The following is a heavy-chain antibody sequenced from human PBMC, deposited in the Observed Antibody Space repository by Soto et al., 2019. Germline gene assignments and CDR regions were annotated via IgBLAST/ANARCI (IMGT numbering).Heavy chain of an antibody. CDR3: ARIREGHFDL. CDR1: GFTFSGYY. Sequence: QVQLVESGGGLVKPGGSLRLSCAASGFTFSGYYMSWVRQGPGKGLEWVADITGSGSYTNYADSVKGRFTISRDNAKNSLHLKRHSMTAQDTAIYYCARIREGHFDLWGRGTLVPVSS. V-gene: IGHV3-11*05. CDR2: ITGSGSYT. J-gene: IGHJ2*01.